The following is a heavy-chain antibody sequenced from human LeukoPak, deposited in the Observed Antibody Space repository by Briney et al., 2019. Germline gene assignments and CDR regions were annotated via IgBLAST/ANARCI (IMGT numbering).Heavy chain of an antibody. CDR2: ISGGGENT. V-gene: IGHV3-23*01. D-gene: IGHD6-19*01. CDR1: GFDLGGSC. CDR3: AREAGCGWPFDY. J-gene: IGHJ4*02. Sequence: GGSLRLSCAASGFDLGGSCGMGWVRQAPEKGLEWVSTISGGGENTHYADSVKGRLTISRDNARNTLYLQIDSLRPEDTAIYYCAREAGCGWPFDYWGRGTLVTVSS.